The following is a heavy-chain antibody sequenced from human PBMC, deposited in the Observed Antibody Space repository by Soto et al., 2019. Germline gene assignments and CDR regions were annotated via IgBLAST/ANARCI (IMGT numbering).Heavy chain of an antibody. CDR1: GFAFSSYA. CDR2: ISGSGGST. J-gene: IGHJ6*02. V-gene: IGHV3-23*01. D-gene: IGHD3-3*01. Sequence: GGSLRLSCAASGFAFSSYAMSWVRQAPGKGLEWVSAISGSGGSTYYADSVKGRFTISRDNSKNTLYLQMNSLRAEDTAVYYCAKDGSPSIFGVVRGYYYGMDVWGQGTTVTVSS. CDR3: AKDGSPSIFGVVRGYYYGMDV.